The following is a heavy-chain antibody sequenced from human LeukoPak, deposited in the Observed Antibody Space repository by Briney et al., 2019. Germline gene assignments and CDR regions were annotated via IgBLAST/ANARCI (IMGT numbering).Heavy chain of an antibody. D-gene: IGHD2/OR15-2a*01. J-gene: IGHJ4*02. CDR2: INSDGSWT. V-gene: IGHV3-74*01. CDR3: VSFYETY. CDR1: GNYC. Sequence: PGGSLRLSCAASGNYCMHWVRQVPGKGLVWVSHINSDGSWTSYADSVKGRFTISKDNAKNTVYLQMNSLRAEDTAVYYYVSFYETYWGRGTLVTVSS.